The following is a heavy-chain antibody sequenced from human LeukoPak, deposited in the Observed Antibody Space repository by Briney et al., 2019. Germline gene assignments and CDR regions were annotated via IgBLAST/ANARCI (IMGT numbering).Heavy chain of an antibody. D-gene: IGHD4-23*01. V-gene: IGHV3-30*02. J-gene: IGHJ4*02. Sequence: PGGSLRLSCAASAFTFRSYGMHWVRQAPGKGLEWVAFIRYHGSDKYYADSVKDRFTISRDNSKNTLYLQMNSLRAEDTAVYYCARDYGGSSPFDYWGQGTLVTVSS. CDR2: IRYHGSDK. CDR3: ARDYGGSSPFDY. CDR1: AFTFRSYG.